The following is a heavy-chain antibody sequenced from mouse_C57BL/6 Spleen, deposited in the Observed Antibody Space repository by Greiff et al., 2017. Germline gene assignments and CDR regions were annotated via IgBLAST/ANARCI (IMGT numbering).Heavy chain of an antibody. CDR1: GYTFTDYE. CDR2: IDPETGGT. Sequence: QVQLQQSGAELVRPGASVTLSCKASGYTFTDYEMHWVKQTPVHGLEWIGAIDPETGGTAYNQKFKGKAILTADKSSSTAYMELRSLTSEDSAVYYCTENGEDAMDYWGQGTSVTVSS. V-gene: IGHV1-15*01. CDR3: TENGEDAMDY. J-gene: IGHJ4*01.